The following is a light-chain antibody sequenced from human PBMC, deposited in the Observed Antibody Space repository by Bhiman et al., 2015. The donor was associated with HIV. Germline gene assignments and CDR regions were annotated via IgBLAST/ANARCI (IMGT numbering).Light chain of an antibody. CDR2: DVS. V-gene: IGLV2-11*01. J-gene: IGLJ2*01. Sequence: QSALTQPRSVSGSPGQSVTISCTGTSSDVGGYNYVSWYQQHPGKAPKVTIYDVSKRPSGIPERFSGSNSGNTATLTISGTQAMDEADYYCQAWDSSTVVFGGGTKLTVL. CDR1: SSDVGGYNY. CDR3: QAWDSSTVV.